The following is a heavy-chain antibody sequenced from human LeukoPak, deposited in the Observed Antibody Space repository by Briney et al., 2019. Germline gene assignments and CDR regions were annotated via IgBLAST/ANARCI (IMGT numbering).Heavy chain of an antibody. CDR3: AKIRKDSSGYDLQH. J-gene: IGHJ1*01. Sequence: GRSLRLSCAASGFTFTNYAMHWVRQAPGKGLEWLAVISYDGSDKYYAEFVKGRFTISRDDSKNMVYLQMHSLRAEDTAVYYCAKIRKDSSGYDLQHWGQGTLVIVSS. CDR1: GFTFTNYA. D-gene: IGHD3-22*01. CDR2: ISYDGSDK. V-gene: IGHV3-30*18.